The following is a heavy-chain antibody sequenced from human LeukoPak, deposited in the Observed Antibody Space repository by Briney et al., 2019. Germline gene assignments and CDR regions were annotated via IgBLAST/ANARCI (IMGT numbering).Heavy chain of an antibody. V-gene: IGHV1-18*01. CDR2: ISAYNGNT. J-gene: IGHJ4*02. CDR1: GYTFTSYG. CDR3: ARIPLRELYFDY. Sequence: ASVKVSCKASGYTFTSYGISWVRQAPGQGLEWMGWISAYNGNTNYAQKLQGRVTMTTDTSTSTAYMELRSLRSDDTTVYYCARIPLRELYFDYWGQGTLVTVSS. D-gene: IGHD1-26*01.